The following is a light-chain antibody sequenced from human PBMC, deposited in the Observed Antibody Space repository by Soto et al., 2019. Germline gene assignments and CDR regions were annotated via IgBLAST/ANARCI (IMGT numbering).Light chain of an antibody. CDR1: QSVSSN. Sequence: EIVMTQSPATLSVSPGERATLSCRASQSVSSNLAWYQQKPGQAPRLLIYHASTRATGIPARFSGSGSGTEFTLTVSSLQHEDFAVYYCQQYNKWPLTFGGGTQVEIK. CDR2: HAS. V-gene: IGKV3-15*01. CDR3: QQYNKWPLT. J-gene: IGKJ4*01.